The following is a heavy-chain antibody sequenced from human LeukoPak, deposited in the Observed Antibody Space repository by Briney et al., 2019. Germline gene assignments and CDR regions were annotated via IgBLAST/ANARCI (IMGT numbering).Heavy chain of an antibody. D-gene: IGHD3-3*01. CDR1: GFTYGDYA. CDR2: IRSKAYGGTT. J-gene: IGHJ4*02. CDR3: TRGQITRVVTIFGVVIRPDY. Sequence: HPGRSLRLSCTASGFTYGDYAMSWVRQAPGKALEWVGFIRSKAYGGTTEYAAPVKGRFTISRDDSKSIAYLKMNSMKTEDTAVYYCTRGQITRVVTIFGVVIRPDYWGQGTLVTVSS. V-gene: IGHV3-49*04.